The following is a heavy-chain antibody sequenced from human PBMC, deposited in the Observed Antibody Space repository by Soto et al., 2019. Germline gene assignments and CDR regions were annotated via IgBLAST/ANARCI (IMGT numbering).Heavy chain of an antibody. V-gene: IGHV3-66*01. CDR3: ARDRVTMVRGIISQYYFDY. CDR2: IYSDGSR. Sequence: GGSLRLSCAASGFTVSSNYMSWVRQAPGKGLEWVSVIYSDGSRYYADSVKGRFTISRDNSKNTLYLQMNSLRVEGTAVYYCARDRVTMVRGIISQYYFDYWGQGT. CDR1: GFTVSSNY. J-gene: IGHJ4*02. D-gene: IGHD3-10*01.